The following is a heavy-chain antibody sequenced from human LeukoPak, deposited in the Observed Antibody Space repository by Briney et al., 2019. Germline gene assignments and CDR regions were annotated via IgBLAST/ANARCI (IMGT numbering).Heavy chain of an antibody. V-gene: IGHV4-39*01. Sequence: SETLSLTCSLSGGSIISSSYYWAWIRQPPGMGLEWIVSSGITYYNSSLKSRATVSLDTSRNQFFLHLISVTAADTAVYYCARRNGHSWDVGNWFDPWGQGTLVTVSS. D-gene: IGHD6-13*01. CDR1: GGSIISSSYY. CDR2: SGIT. CDR3: ARRNGHSWDVGNWFDP. J-gene: IGHJ5*02.